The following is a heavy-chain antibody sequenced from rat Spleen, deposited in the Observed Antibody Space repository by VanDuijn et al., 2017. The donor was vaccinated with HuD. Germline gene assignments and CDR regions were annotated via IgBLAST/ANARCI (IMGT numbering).Heavy chain of an antibody. D-gene: IGHD4-3*01. CDR1: GFNFNDYW. CDR3: VRERLGVEG. V-gene: IGHV4-2*01. J-gene: IGHJ2*01. CDR2: INKDSRTI. Sequence: EVKLVESGGGLVQPGRSLKLSCAASGFNFNDYWMGWVRQAPGKGLEWIGEINKDSRTIKYTPSLKDKFTISRDNARNTLYLQMSKLGSEDTAIYYCVRERLGVEGWGQGVMVTVSS.